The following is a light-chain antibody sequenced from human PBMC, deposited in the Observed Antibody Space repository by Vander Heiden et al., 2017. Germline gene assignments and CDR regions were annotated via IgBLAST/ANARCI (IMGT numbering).Light chain of an antibody. Sequence: EIVLTQSPATLSLSPGDRATLSCRASQSVSSYLAWYQQKPGQAPRLLIYDASNRATGIPDRFSGSGSGTDFTLTISSLEPEDFAVYYCQQRSNWLWTFGQGTKVEIK. CDR2: DAS. V-gene: IGKV3-11*01. J-gene: IGKJ1*01. CDR1: QSVSSY. CDR3: QQRSNWLWT.